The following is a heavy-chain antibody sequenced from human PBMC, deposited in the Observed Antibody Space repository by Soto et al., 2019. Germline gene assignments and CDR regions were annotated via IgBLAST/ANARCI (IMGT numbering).Heavy chain of an antibody. J-gene: IGHJ3*02. CDR1: GFTFSSYG. V-gene: IGHV3-30*18. CDR2: ISYDGSNK. CDR3: AKDGDCSSTSCSPKGAFDI. D-gene: IGHD2-2*01. Sequence: QVQLVESGGGVVQPGRSLRLSCAASGFTFSSYGMHWVRQAPGKGLEWLAVISYDGSNKYYADSVKGRFTISRDNSKNTLYLKMNSLRAEDTAVYYCAKDGDCSSTSCSPKGAFDIWGQGTMVTVSS.